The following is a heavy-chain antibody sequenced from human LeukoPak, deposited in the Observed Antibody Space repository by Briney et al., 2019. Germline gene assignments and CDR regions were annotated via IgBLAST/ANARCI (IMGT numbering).Heavy chain of an antibody. D-gene: IGHD2-2*01. J-gene: IGHJ5*02. V-gene: IGHV4-34*01. CDR2: INHSGRT. Sequence: SETLSLTCAVYGGSFTDYFWTWIRQPPGRGLEWIGEINHSGRTNSNPSLMSRATLSIDMSKNQFSLRLTSVTADDTAVYYCARGSCSSTSCYWFDPWGQGTLVTVSS. CDR1: GGSFTDYF. CDR3: ARGSCSSTSCYWFDP.